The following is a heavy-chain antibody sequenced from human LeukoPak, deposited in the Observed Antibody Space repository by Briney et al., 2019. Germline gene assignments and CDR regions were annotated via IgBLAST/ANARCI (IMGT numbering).Heavy chain of an antibody. Sequence: PGGSLRLSCVASGFTFNNYAMSWVRQAPGRGLEWASSTAGSGISKDYADSVKGRFTISKDKSKNTLYLQMDNLRAEDTGVYFCARLPTFYYDSSSYHYDYWGQGTLVTVSS. V-gene: IGHV3-23*01. CDR2: TAGSGISK. D-gene: IGHD3-22*01. J-gene: IGHJ4*02. CDR1: GFTFNNYA. CDR3: ARLPTFYYDSSSYHYDY.